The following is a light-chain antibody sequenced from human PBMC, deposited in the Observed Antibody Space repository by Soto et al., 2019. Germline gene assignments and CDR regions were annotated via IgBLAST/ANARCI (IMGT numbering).Light chain of an antibody. Sequence: EIVMTQSPATLSVSPGERATLSCRASQSVSSNLAWYQQKPGQAPRLRIYHTSTRATGIPARFSGSGSGTEFSLTISGLQSEDLAVYYCQQYSDWPQTFGQGTKVAIK. J-gene: IGKJ1*01. CDR1: QSVSSN. CDR2: HTS. V-gene: IGKV3-15*01. CDR3: QQYSDWPQT.